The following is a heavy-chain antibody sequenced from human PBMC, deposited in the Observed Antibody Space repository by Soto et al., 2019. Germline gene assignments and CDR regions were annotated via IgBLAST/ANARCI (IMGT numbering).Heavy chain of an antibody. CDR1: DGSISGRGYY. Sequence: TLSLTCTVADGSISGRGYYWSWKQHHPRKGLECIGYIYYSGTTYNTPSLKSRVTISVDTSKNQFSLKLSSVTAADTAVYYCARIEHIMFRGVPHQPYYYSVMAFWVQGTSVP. CDR3: ARIEHIMFRGVPHQPYYYSVMAF. D-gene: IGHD3-10*01. V-gene: IGHV4-31*03. J-gene: IGHJ6*02. CDR2: IYYSGTT.